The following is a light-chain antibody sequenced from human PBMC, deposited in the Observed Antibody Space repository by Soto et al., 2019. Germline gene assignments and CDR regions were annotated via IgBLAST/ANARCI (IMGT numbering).Light chain of an antibody. Sequence: QMTQSPPSLSASVGDRVTVACRASHDIGNSLAWYQQRPGKSPRLLIYDASTLHAGVPDRFSGSGSGTHFILAITSLRSEDGAIYYCQNYNSAPFTFGGGTKVEVK. V-gene: IGKV1-27*01. CDR1: HDIGNS. CDR2: DAS. J-gene: IGKJ4*01. CDR3: QNYNSAPFT.